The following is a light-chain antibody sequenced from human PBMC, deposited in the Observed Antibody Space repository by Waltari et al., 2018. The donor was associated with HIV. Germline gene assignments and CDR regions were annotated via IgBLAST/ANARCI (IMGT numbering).Light chain of an antibody. Sequence: SYVLAQPPSVSVAPGKTARITCGGNNIGSKSVHWYQQQPGQAPVVAIYYDSDRPSAIPRRFSGSNAGNTATLTSSRVEAGDDADYYCQVWDSSSDAYVFGTGTKVTVL. CDR1: NIGSKS. CDR2: YDS. J-gene: IGLJ1*01. CDR3: QVWDSSSDAYV. V-gene: IGLV3-21*04.